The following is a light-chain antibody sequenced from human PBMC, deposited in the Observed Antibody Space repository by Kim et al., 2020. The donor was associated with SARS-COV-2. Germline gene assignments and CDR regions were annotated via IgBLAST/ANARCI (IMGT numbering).Light chain of an antibody. CDR1: YSINTH. CDR2: AAS. J-gene: IGKJ1*01. Sequence: DIQMTQSPSSLSASVGDKVTITCRSSYSINTHLNWYQQKLGKAPKLLIYAASTLQGGVASRFSGSGSGTLFTLTISSLQPEDFATYYCQQSYSSLGTFGQGTRVEIK. V-gene: IGKV1-39*01. CDR3: QQSYSSLGT.